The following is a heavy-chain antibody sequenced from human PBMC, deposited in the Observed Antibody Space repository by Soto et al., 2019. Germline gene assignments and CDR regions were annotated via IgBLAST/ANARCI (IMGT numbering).Heavy chain of an antibody. V-gene: IGHV4-30-2*01. CDR2: IYHSGST. CDR3: ARETDYGDLDY. D-gene: IGHD4-17*01. CDR1: GGSISSGGYS. J-gene: IGHJ4*02. Sequence: TSETLSLTCAVSGGSISSGGYSWSWIRQPPGKGLEWIGYIYHSGSTYYNPSLKSRVTISVDRSKNQFSLKLSSVTAADTAVYYCARETDYGDLDYWGQGTLVTVSS.